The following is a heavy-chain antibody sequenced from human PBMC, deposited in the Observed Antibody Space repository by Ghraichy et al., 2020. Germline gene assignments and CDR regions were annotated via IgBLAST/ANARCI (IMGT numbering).Heavy chain of an antibody. J-gene: IGHJ2*01. V-gene: IGHV3-13*05. CDR1: GFTFSSYD. D-gene: IGHD3-3*01. CDR3: ARASYDFWSGYPLTTWYFDL. CDR2: IGTAGDP. Sequence: GESLNISCAASGFTFSSYDMHWVRQATGKGLEWVSAIGTAGDPYYPGSVKGRFTISRENAKNSLYLQMNSLRAGDTAVYYCARASYDFWSGYPLTTWYFDLWGRGTLVTVSS.